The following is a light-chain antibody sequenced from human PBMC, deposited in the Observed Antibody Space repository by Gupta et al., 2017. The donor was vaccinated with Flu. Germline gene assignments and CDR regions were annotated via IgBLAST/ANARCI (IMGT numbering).Light chain of an antibody. CDR1: RTRLHSKGINE. J-gene: IGKJ2*01. Sequence: IACRSKRTRLHSKGINEYDSYLQKPARSPQLLLYFGATRSSGVPARCCGSGSGTDVILKIIRVEAYDVFVDYCMQALQSPPTFGQGTKVEIK. CDR3: MQALQSPPT. V-gene: IGKV2-28*01. CDR2: FGA.